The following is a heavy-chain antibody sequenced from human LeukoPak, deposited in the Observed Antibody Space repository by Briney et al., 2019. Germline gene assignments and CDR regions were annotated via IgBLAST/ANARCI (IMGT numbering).Heavy chain of an antibody. Sequence: GGSLRLSCAASGFTFSSYAMSWVRQAPGKGLEWVSAISGSGGSTYYADSVKGRFTISRDNSKNTLYLQMNGLRAEDTAVYYCAKDYHQRLLWFGEPHDAFDIWGQGTMVTVSS. V-gene: IGHV3-23*01. D-gene: IGHD3-10*01. CDR2: ISGSGGST. J-gene: IGHJ3*02. CDR1: GFTFSSYA. CDR3: AKDYHQRLLWFGEPHDAFDI.